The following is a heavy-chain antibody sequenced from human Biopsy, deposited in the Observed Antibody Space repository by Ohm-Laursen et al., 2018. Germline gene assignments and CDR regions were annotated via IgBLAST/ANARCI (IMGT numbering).Heavy chain of an antibody. J-gene: IGHJ4*02. CDR3: ARHDGNGPFALDS. CDR2: VYHSGTT. Sequence: GTLSLTRTVSGGSISSGSNYWAWIRQPPGKGLEWIGSVYHSGTTYYSPSLKSRVTISVDTSKNQLSLKVTSVTAADTAAYYCARHDGNGPFALDSWGQGTLVTVSS. V-gene: IGHV4-39*01. D-gene: IGHD5-24*01. CDR1: GGSISSGSNY.